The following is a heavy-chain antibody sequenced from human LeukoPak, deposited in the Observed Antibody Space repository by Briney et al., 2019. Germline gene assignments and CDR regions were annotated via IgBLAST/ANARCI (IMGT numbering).Heavy chain of an antibody. D-gene: IGHD3-9*01. Sequence: GESLKISCKGSGYSFTSYWIGWVRQMPGKGLEWMGIIYPGDSDIRYSPSFQGQVTIPADKSISTAYLQWSSLKASDTAMYYCARPGGGLRYFDWFNNAFDIWGQGTMVTVSS. CDR3: ARPGGGLRYFDWFNNAFDI. CDR2: IYPGDSDI. J-gene: IGHJ3*02. CDR1: GYSFTSYW. V-gene: IGHV5-51*01.